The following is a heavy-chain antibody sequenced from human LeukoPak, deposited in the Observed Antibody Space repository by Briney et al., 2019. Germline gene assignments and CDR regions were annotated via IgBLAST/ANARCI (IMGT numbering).Heavy chain of an antibody. CDR3: ARDTRDAFDI. Sequence: SETLSLTCTVSGGSISDAAYYWSWIRQHPGEGLEWIGYVFYSGSTSYNPSLKSRVTISVDTSKNQFSLKLTSVTAADTAVYYCARDTRDAFDIWGQGTMVTVSS. CDR1: GGSISDAAYY. CDR2: VFYSGST. J-gene: IGHJ3*02. V-gene: IGHV4-31*03.